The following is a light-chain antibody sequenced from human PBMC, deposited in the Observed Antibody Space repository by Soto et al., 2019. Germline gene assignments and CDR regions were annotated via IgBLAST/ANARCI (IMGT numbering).Light chain of an antibody. CDR1: SGHSNYA. CDR2: VNSGGSH. Sequence: QLVLTQSPSASASLGASVKLTCTLSSGHSNYAIAWHQRQPEKGPRFLMKVNSGGSHIKGDGIPDRFSGSSSGAERYLFISSLQSEAAADYYCQTWGTGSAIVVFGGGTQLTVL. V-gene: IGLV4-69*01. J-gene: IGLJ7*01. CDR3: QTWGTGSAIVV.